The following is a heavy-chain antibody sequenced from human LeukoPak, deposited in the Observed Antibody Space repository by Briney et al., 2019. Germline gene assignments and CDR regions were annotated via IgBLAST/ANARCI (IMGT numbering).Heavy chain of an antibody. CDR2: TNQRGET. V-gene: IGHV4-34*01. CDR3: ARDGYNFGSFDY. D-gene: IGHD5-24*01. Sequence: SETLSLTCAVNGASFSGYYWSWIRQPPGKGLEWIGETNQRGETSNNPSLKSRVTISLDTSKNQFSLKLSSVTAADTSVYFCARDGYNFGSFDYWGRGILVTVSS. CDR1: GASFSGYY. J-gene: IGHJ4*02.